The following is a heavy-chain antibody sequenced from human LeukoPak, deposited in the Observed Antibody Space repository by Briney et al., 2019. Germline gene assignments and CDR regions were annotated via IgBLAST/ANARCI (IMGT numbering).Heavy chain of an antibody. Sequence: PGRSLRLSCAASGFTFSSYSMNWVRQAPGKGLEWVSSISSSSSYIYYADSVKGRFTISRDNAKNSLYLQMNSLRAEDTAVYYCARDAWDFWSGYYIAWFDPWGQGTLVTVSS. CDR3: ARDAWDFWSGYYIAWFDP. J-gene: IGHJ5*02. V-gene: IGHV3-21*01. CDR1: GFTFSSYS. CDR2: ISSSSSYI. D-gene: IGHD3-3*01.